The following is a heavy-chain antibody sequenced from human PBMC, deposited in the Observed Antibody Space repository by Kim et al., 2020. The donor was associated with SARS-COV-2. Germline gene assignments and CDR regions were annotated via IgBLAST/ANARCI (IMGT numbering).Heavy chain of an antibody. Sequence: ASVKVSCKASGYTFTSYGISWVRQAPGQGLEWMGWISAYNGNTNYAQKLQGRVTMTTDTSTSTAYMELRSLRSDDTAVYYCARDWAGITIVGVVMGVYYYSSYGMAVWGQETTVTVSS. J-gene: IGHJ6*02. V-gene: IGHV1-18*01. CDR2: ISAYNGNT. D-gene: IGHD3-3*01. CDR3: ARDWAGITIVGVVMGVYYYSSYGMAV. CDR1: GYTFTSYG.